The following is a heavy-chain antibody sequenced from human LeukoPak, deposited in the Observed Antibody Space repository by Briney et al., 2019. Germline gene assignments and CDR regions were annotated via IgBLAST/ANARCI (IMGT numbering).Heavy chain of an antibody. D-gene: IGHD4-17*01. CDR3: ARDRELNYGDYGAFDI. CDR1: GFTFSSFW. CDR2: IKQDGSEE. J-gene: IGHJ3*02. Sequence: GGSLRLSCAASGFTFSSFWMTWVRQAPGKGLEWVANIKQDGSEEYYVDSVKGRFTISRDNAKDSLYLYMSSLRAEDTAVYYCARDRELNYGDYGAFDIWGQGTMVTVSS. V-gene: IGHV3-7*01.